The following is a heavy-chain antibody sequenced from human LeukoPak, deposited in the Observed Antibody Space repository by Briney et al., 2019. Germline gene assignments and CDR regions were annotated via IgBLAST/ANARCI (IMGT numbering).Heavy chain of an antibody. CDR1: GGSISSGGYS. D-gene: IGHD3-22*01. CDR3: ARGVSYYYDSSGYYSEWYFDL. J-gene: IGHJ2*01. V-gene: IGHV4-30-2*01. CDR2: IYHSGST. Sequence: PSQTLSLTCAVSGGSISSGGYSWSWIRQPPGKGLEWIGYIYHSGSTYYNPSLKSRVTISVDRSKNQFSLKLSSVTAADTAVYYCARGVSYYYDSSGYYSEWYFDLWGRGTLVTVSS.